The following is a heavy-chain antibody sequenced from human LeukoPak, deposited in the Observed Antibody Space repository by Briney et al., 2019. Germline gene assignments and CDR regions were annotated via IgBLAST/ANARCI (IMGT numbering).Heavy chain of an antibody. CDR2: INPNSGGT. D-gene: IGHD5-18*01. J-gene: IGHJ6*03. CDR1: GYTFIGYY. CDR3: ATGRGYSYGYESEDFYYMDV. V-gene: IGHV1-2*02. Sequence: ASVKVSCKASGYTFIGYYMHWVRQAPGQGLEWMGWINPNSGGTNYAQRFQGRVTMTRDTSITTAYMELSRLTSDDTAVYYCATGRGYSYGYESEDFYYMDVWGKGTTVTVSS.